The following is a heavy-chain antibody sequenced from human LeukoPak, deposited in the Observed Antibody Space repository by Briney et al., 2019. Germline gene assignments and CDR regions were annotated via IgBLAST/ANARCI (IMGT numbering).Heavy chain of an antibody. CDR1: GFTFSSYA. CDR3: AKDGVVASYYYYYGMDV. J-gene: IGHJ6*02. V-gene: IGHV3-23*01. Sequence: GWALRLSCAASGFTFSSYAMSGVRQAPGKGLEWVSAISGSGGSTYYADSVKGRFTISRDNSKNTLYLQMNSQRAEDTAVYYCAKDGVVASYYYYYGMDVWGQGTTVTVSS. CDR2: ISGSGGST. D-gene: IGHD3-3*01.